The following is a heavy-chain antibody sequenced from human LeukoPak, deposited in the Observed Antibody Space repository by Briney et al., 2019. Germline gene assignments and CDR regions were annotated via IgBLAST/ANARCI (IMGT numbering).Heavy chain of an antibody. D-gene: IGHD1-1*01. CDR1: GGTFSSYA. Sequence: SVKVSCKVSGGTFSSYAISWVRQAPGQGLEWMGRIIPIFGTANYAQMFQGRVTITTDESTSTAYMELRSLRSDDTAVYYCARDSTTFFYYYYYMDVWGKGTTVTVSS. V-gene: IGHV1-69*05. CDR3: ARDSTTFFYYYYYMDV. J-gene: IGHJ6*03. CDR2: IIPIFGTA.